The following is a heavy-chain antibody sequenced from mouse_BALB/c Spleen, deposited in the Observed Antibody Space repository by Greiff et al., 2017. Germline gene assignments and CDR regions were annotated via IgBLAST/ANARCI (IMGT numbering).Heavy chain of an antibody. D-gene: IGHD2-4*01. CDR2: IWSGGST. V-gene: IGHV2-4-1*01. CDR1: GFSLTSYG. CDR3: ARNSNYDGEGGPWFAY. J-gene: IGHJ3*01. Sequence: QVQLQQSGPGLVQPSQSLSITCTVSGFSLTSYGVHWVRQSPGKGLEWLGVIWSGGSTDYNAAFISRLSISKDNSKSQVFFKMNSLQADDTAIYYCARNSNYDGEGGPWFAYWGQGTLVTVSA.